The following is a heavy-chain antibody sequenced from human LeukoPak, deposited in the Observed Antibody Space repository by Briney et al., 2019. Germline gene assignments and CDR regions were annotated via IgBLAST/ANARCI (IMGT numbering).Heavy chain of an antibody. Sequence: GGSLRLSCAASGFTFSDYDMHWVRQATGKGLEWVSSIGTAGDTYYTGSVKGRFTISRENAKNSLYLQVNSLRAGDTAVYYCARVAKERVGGVYYFDYWGQGTLVTVSS. CDR2: IGTAGDT. D-gene: IGHD1-1*01. CDR1: GFTFSDYD. CDR3: ARVAKERVGGVYYFDY. V-gene: IGHV3-13*01. J-gene: IGHJ4*02.